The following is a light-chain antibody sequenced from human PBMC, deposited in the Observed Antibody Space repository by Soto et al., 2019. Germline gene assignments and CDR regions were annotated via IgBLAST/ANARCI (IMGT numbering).Light chain of an antibody. J-gene: IGKJ1*01. Sequence: ETLLTQSPATLSVSPGERATLSCRASQSVNNNLGWYQQKLGQAPMGLIYGASTRATGIPARFSGSRSETEFTLTISSLQSEDLAVDYCQQYANWPKTFGQGTKVDIK. CDR2: GAS. CDR3: QQYANWPKT. V-gene: IGKV3-15*01. CDR1: QSVNNN.